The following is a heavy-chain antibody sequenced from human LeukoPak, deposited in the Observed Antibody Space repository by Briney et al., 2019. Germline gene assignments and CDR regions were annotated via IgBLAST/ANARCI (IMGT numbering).Heavy chain of an antibody. J-gene: IGHJ4*02. CDR3: AKDRPYYRVAATFDY. CDR1: GLTFSSYA. CDR2: ISGSGGST. D-gene: IGHD2-15*01. V-gene: IGHV3-23*01. Sequence: PGGSLRLSCAASGLTFSSYAMSWVRQAQGKGLEWVSAISGSGGSTYYADSVKGRFTISRDNSKNTLYLQMNSLRAEDTAVYYCAKDRPYYRVAATFDYWGQGTLVTVSS.